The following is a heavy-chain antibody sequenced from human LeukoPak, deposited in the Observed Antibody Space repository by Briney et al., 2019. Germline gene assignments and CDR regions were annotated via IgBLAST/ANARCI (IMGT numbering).Heavy chain of an antibody. V-gene: IGHV1-46*01. CDR1: GYTFTSYY. Sequence: ASVKVSCKASGYTFTSYYMHWVRQAPGQGLGWMGIINPSGGSTSYAQKFQGRVTITADKSTSTAYMELSSLRSEDTAVYYCATDWNYATVDYWGQGTLVTVSS. J-gene: IGHJ4*02. CDR3: ATDWNYATVDY. CDR2: INPSGGST. D-gene: IGHD1-7*01.